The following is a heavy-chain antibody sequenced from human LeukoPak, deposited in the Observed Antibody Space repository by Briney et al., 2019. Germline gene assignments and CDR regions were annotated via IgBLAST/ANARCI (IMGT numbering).Heavy chain of an antibody. D-gene: IGHD3-22*01. CDR3: ARGYYYDSSAGPSEY. J-gene: IGHJ4*02. CDR1: GYTLSSYY. V-gene: IGHV1-46*01. Sequence: ASVKVSCKASGYTLSSYYMHWVRQAPGQGLEWMTIINPSGGSTTYAQKFQGRVTMTRDTSTSTVYMELSSLRSEDTAVYYCARGYYYDSSAGPSEYWGQGTLVTVSS. CDR2: INPSGGST.